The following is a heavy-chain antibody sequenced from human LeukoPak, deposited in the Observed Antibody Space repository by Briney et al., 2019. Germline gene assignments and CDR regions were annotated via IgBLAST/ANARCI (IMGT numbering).Heavy chain of an antibody. CDR1: GGSISSSSYY. CDR3: ARVTAIAKIFDY. CDR2: IYYSGST. V-gene: IGHV4-39*01. D-gene: IGHD2-21*02. Sequence: SETLSLTCTVSGGSISSSSYYWGWVRQPPGKGLEWTGSIYYSGSTYYNQSLKSRVTISVDTSKNQFSLKLSSVTAADTAVYYCARVTAIAKIFDYWGQGTLVTVSS. J-gene: IGHJ4*02.